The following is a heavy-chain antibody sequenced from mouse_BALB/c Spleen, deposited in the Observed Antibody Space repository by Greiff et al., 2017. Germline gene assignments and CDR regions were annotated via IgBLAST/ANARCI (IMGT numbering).Heavy chain of an antibody. J-gene: IGHJ3*01. CDR3: TRSEPWFAY. V-gene: IGHV1-69*02. Sequence: QVQLQQSGAELVRPGASVKLSCKASGYTFTSYWINWVKQRPGQGLEWIGNIYPSDSYTNYNQKFKDKATLTVDKSSSTAYMQLSSPTSEDSAVYYCTRSEPWFAYWGQGTLVTVSA. CDR1: GYTFTSYW. CDR2: IYPSDSYT.